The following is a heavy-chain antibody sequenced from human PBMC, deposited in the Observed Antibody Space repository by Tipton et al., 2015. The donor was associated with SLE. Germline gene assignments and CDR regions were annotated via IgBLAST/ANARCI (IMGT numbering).Heavy chain of an antibody. CDR1: GGSISSHY. CDR2: IYTSGST. D-gene: IGHD1-26*01. CDR3: ARDGRGVGAFFDY. J-gene: IGHJ4*02. V-gene: IGHV4-4*07. Sequence: TLSLTCTVSGGSISSHYWSWIRQPAGKGLEWIGYIYTSGSTNYNPSLKSRVTISVDTSKNQFSLKLSSVTAADTAVYYCARDGRGVGAFFDYWGQGTLVTVSS.